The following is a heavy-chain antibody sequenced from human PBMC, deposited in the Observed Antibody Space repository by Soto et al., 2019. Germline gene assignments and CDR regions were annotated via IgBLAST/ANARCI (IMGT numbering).Heavy chain of an antibody. CDR2: IWYDGSNK. CDR1: GFTFSSYG. CDR3: ARGIAARFPCYFDY. Sequence: QPGGSLRLSCAASGFTFSSYGMHWVRQAPGKGLEWVAVIWYDGSNKYYADSVKGRFTISRDNSKNTLYLQMNSLRAEDTAVYYCARGIAARFPCYFDYWGQGTLVTVSS. D-gene: IGHD6-6*01. J-gene: IGHJ4*02. V-gene: IGHV3-33*01.